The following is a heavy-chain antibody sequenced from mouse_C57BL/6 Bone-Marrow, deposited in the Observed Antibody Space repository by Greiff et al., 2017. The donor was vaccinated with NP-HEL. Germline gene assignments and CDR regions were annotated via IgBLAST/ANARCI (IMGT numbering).Heavy chain of an antibody. V-gene: IGHV7-3*01. CDR2: IRNKANGYTT. J-gene: IGHJ4*01. Sequence: EVQLVESGGGLVQPGGSLSLSCAASGFTFTDYYMSWVRQPPGKALEWLGFIRNKANGYTTEYSASVKGRFTISSDNSQSILYLQMNALRAEDSATYYCARYSPYYAMDYWGQGTSVTVSS. CDR1: GFTFTDYY. CDR3: ARYSPYYAMDY.